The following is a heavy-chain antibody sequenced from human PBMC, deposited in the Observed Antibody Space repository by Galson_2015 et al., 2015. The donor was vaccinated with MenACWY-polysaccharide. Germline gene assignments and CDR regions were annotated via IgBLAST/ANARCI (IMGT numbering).Heavy chain of an antibody. CDR3: AREGSRIVFHAFDI. D-gene: IGHD2-2*01. Sequence: SLRLSCAASGSRFSNSGMHWVRQAPGKGLEWVAVIQYDGSNKVYADSVKGRFTISRANSKNTVFLEMNTLGVEDTAVYYCAREGSRIVFHAFDIWGQGTMVTVFS. J-gene: IGHJ3*02. CDR2: IQYDGSNK. CDR1: GSRFSNSG. V-gene: IGHV3-33*01.